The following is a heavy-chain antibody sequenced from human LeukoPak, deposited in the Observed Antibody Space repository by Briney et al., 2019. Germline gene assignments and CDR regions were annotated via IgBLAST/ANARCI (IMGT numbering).Heavy chain of an antibody. D-gene: IGHD3-10*01. CDR2: INSDGSST. CDR1: GFTFSSYW. J-gene: IGHJ3*02. Sequence: PGGSLRLSCAASGFTFSSYWMHWVRQAPGKGLVWVSRINSDGSSTSYADSVKGRFTISRDNAKNTLYLQMNSLRAEDTAVYYCARSYGSGSPDAFDIWGQGTMVTVSS. CDR3: ARSYGSGSPDAFDI. V-gene: IGHV3-74*01.